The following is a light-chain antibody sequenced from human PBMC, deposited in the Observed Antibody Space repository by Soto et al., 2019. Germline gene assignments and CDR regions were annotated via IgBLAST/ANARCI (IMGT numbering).Light chain of an antibody. CDR2: EGI. CDR1: SSTVGGFNV. V-gene: IGLV2-23*01. Sequence: QSVLTQPPSASATPGQRVTISCSGTSSTVGGFNVVSWYQQHPGKAPKVIIYEGIKRPSGVSNRFSGSNSGSTASLTISGLQAEDEADYYCCSYVGATTYVFGTGTKVTVL. CDR3: CSYVGATTYV. J-gene: IGLJ1*01.